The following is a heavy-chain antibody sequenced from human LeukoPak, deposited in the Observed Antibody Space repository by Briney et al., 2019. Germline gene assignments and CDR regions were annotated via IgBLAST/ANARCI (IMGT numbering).Heavy chain of an antibody. CDR1: GGTFSSYA. V-gene: IGHV1-46*01. Sequence: ASVKVSCKASGGTFSSYAISWVRQAPGQGLEWMGIINPSGGSTSYAQKFQGRVTMTRDTSTSTVYMELSSLRSEDTAVYYCARVSTVGARYFDYWGQGTLVTVSS. D-gene: IGHD1-26*01. CDR2: INPSGGST. CDR3: ARVSTVGARYFDY. J-gene: IGHJ4*02.